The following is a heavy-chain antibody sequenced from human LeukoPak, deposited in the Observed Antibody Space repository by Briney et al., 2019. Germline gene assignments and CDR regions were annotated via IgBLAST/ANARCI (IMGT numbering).Heavy chain of an antibody. J-gene: IGHJ4*02. CDR2: ISNSGTTT. D-gene: IGHD3-10*01. CDR3: ARKGEWDMVRGALDY. CDR1: EFTFSSYE. V-gene: IGHV3-48*03. Sequence: GGSLRLSCAASEFTFSSYEMNWVRQAPGKGLEGVSYISNSGTTTYYADSVEGRFTISRDNAKSSLYLQMNSLRAEDTAVYYCARKGEWDMVRGALDYWGQGTLVTVSS.